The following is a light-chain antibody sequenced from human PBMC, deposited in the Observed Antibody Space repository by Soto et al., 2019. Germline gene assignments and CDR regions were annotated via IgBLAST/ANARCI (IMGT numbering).Light chain of an antibody. V-gene: IGKV1-39*01. Sequence: DPQMTQSPSSLSASVGDRVTITCRASESINTCLNWYQQKPGQAPNLLIYAASSLQSGVPSRFSGSGSGTHFTLTINNLQPEDFSTYYCQESYTTPLSFGGGTKVEIK. J-gene: IGKJ4*01. CDR1: ESINTC. CDR2: AAS. CDR3: QESYTTPLS.